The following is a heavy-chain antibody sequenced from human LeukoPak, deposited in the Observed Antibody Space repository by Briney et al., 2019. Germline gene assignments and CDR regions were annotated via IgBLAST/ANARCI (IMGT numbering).Heavy chain of an antibody. D-gene: IGHD3-10*01. V-gene: IGHV3-15*01. Sequence: GGFLRLSCAASGFTFSNAWMSWVRQAPGKGLEWVGRIKSKTDGGTTDYAAPVKGRFTISRDDSKNTLYLQMNSLKTEDTAVYYCTTEAVRGVIMSQTYYFDYWGQGTLVTVSS. CDR1: GFTFSNAW. J-gene: IGHJ4*02. CDR3: TTEAVRGVIMSQTYYFDY. CDR2: IKSKTDGGTT.